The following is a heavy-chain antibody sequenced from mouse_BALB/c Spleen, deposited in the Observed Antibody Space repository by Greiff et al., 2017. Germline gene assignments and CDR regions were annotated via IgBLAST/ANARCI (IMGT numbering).Heavy chain of an antibody. V-gene: IGHV5-6*01. J-gene: IGHJ2*01. CDR2: ISSGGSYT. CDR3: ARHPNWDGYYFDY. CDR1: GFTFSSYG. D-gene: IGHD4-1*01. Sequence: EVKLMESGGDLVKPGGSLKLSCAASGFTFSSYGMSWVRQTPDKRLEWVATISSGGSYTYYPDSVKGRFTISRDNAKNTLYLQMSSLKSEDTAMYYCARHPNWDGYYFDYWGQGTTLTVSS.